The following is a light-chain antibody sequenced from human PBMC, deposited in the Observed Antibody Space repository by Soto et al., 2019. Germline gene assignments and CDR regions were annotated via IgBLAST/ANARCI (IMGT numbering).Light chain of an antibody. Sequence: QSVLTQSPSASGTPGQRVTISCSGSSSNIGRNYVSWYQQLPGTAPKLLIFSNNQRPSGVPDRFSGSKSGTTASLAISGLQSEDEGDYYCQSYDSSLSAFYVFGTGTKVTVL. V-gene: IGLV1-47*02. J-gene: IGLJ1*01. CDR2: SNN. CDR1: SSNIGRNY. CDR3: QSYDSSLSAFYV.